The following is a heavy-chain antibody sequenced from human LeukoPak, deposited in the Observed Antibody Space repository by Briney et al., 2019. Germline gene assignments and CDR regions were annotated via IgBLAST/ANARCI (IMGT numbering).Heavy chain of an antibody. CDR2: IYYSGST. CDR3: ARGGTIFFR. J-gene: IGHJ4*02. D-gene: IGHD3-9*01. Sequence: SETLSLTCTVSGGSISSHYWSWIRQPPGKGLEWIGYIYYSGSTNYNPSLKSRVTISVDTSKNQFSLKLSSVTAADTAVYYCARGGTIFFRWGQGTLVTVSS. V-gene: IGHV4-59*11. CDR1: GGSISSHY.